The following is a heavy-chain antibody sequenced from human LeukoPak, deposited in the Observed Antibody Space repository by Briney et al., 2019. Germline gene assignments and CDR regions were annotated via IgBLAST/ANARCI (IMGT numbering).Heavy chain of an antibody. J-gene: IGHJ4*02. CDR1: GYTSTSYD. V-gene: IGHV1-8*03. CDR2: MNPNSGNT. Sequence: ASVKVSCKASGYTSTSYDINWVRQATGQGLEWMGWMNPNSGNTGYAQKFQGRVTITRNTSISTAYMELSSLRSEDTAVYYCARAPRAAIRPYYFDYWGQGTLVTVSS. CDR3: ARAPRAAIRPYYFDY. D-gene: IGHD2-2*02.